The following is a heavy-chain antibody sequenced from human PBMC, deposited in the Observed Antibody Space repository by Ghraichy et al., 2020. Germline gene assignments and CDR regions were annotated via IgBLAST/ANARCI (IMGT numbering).Heavy chain of an antibody. CDR1: GGTFSSYA. CDR2: IIPILGIA. Sequence: SVKVSCKASGGTFSSYAISWVRQAPGQGLEWMGRIIPILGIANYAQKFQGRVTITADKSTSTAYMELSSLRSEDTAVYYCARDRGGEYQLLFGYYYYGMDVWGQGTTVTVSS. J-gene: IGHJ6*02. V-gene: IGHV1-69*04. D-gene: IGHD2-2*01. CDR3: ARDRGGEYQLLFGYYYYGMDV.